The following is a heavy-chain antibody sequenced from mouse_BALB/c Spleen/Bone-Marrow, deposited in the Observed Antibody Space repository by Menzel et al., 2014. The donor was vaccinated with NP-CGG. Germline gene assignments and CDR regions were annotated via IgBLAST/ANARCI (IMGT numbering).Heavy chain of an antibody. CDR3: ARLGYYGGFAY. Sequence: DVKLVESGGGLVQPGGSLKLSCAASGFDFSRFWMSWVRQAPGKGLEWIGEINPDSSTINYTPSLKDKFIISRDNAKNTLSLQMSKVRSEGTALYYCARLGYYGGFAYWGQGTLVTVSA. CDR1: GFDFSRFW. J-gene: IGHJ3*01. D-gene: IGHD2-3*01. V-gene: IGHV4-1*02. CDR2: INPDSSTI.